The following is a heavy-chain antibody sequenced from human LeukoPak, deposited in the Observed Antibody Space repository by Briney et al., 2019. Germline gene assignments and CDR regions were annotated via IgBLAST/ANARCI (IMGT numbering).Heavy chain of an antibody. CDR3: VRDLVYCSSTSCYSFDY. J-gene: IGHJ4*02. Sequence: GGSLRLSCAASGFTFSSFWMSWVRQAPGKGLEYVANIMQDGSEKNYGDSVKGRFTISRDNAKNSLYLQMNSLRAEDTAVYYCVRDLVYCSSTSCYSFDYWGQGTLVTVSS. D-gene: IGHD2-2*01. CDR2: IMQDGSEK. CDR1: GFTFSSFW. V-gene: IGHV3-7*01.